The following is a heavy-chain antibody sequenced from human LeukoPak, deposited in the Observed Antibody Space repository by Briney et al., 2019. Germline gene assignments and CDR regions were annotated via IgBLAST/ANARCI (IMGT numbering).Heavy chain of an antibody. CDR1: GFTFFTSH. V-gene: IGHV3-30*04. Sequence: GGSLRLSCTASGFTFFTSHMHWVRQAPGKGLDWVAIISYDGSNEYYAESVKGRFTISRDNSENTLFLQMNSLRAEDTAVYYCARGRRGWLQLEGLYYFDYWGQGTLVTVSS. D-gene: IGHD5-24*01. CDR3: ARGRRGWLQLEGLYYFDY. J-gene: IGHJ4*02. CDR2: ISYDGSNE.